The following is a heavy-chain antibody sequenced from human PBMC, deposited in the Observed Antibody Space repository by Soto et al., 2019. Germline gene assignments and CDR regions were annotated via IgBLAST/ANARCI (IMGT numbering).Heavy chain of an antibody. J-gene: IGHJ3*02. Sequence: PSETLSLTCTVSGGSISSYYWSWIRQPPGKGLEWIGYIYYSGSTNYNPSLKSRVTISVDTSKNQFSLKLSSVTAADTAVYYFASSESQFPAAPSGAFDIWGQGTMVTVS. V-gene: IGHV4-59*01. CDR2: IYYSGST. CDR1: GGSISSYY. D-gene: IGHD2-2*01. CDR3: ASSESQFPAAPSGAFDI.